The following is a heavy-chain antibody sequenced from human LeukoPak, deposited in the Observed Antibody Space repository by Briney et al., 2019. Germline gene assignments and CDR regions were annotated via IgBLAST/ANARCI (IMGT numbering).Heavy chain of an antibody. CDR2: IYYSGST. D-gene: IGHD1-20*01. Sequence: SETLSLTCTVSGGSINSGDYYWSWIRQPPGKGLEWIGYIYYSGSTNYNPSLKSRVTISVDTSKNQFSLKLSSVTAADTAVYYCARALRARITGATASVYGMDVWGQGTTVTVSS. CDR1: GGSINSGDYY. J-gene: IGHJ6*02. CDR3: ARALRARITGATASVYGMDV. V-gene: IGHV4-61*08.